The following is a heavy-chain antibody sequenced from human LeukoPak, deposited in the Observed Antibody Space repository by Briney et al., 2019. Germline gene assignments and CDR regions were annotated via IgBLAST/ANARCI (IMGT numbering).Heavy chain of an antibody. CDR3: ALISYCSSLTCYFLDY. CDR2: IIPILGIA. Sequence: SVKVSCKASGGTFCSYAISWVQQAPGQGLEWMGRIIPILGIANYAQRFQGRITITRNTSISTAYMELGSLRSEDTAVYYCALISYCSSLTCYFLDYWGQGTLVTVSS. D-gene: IGHD2-2*01. V-gene: IGHV1-69*04. CDR1: GGTFCSYA. J-gene: IGHJ4*02.